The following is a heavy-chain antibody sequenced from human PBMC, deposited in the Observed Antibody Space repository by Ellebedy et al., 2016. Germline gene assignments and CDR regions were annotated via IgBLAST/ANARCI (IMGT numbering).Heavy chain of an antibody. Sequence: GGSLRLXXAASGFSFSTYWMSWVRQAPGKGLEWVANIKQDGSEKYYVDSVKGRFTISRDNAKKSLYLQVNSLRDEDTAVYYCVKVGSGYGFGMDVWGQGTTVTVSS. CDR1: GFSFSTYW. CDR3: VKVGSGYGFGMDV. CDR2: IKQDGSEK. V-gene: IGHV3-7*01. J-gene: IGHJ6*02. D-gene: IGHD5-12*01.